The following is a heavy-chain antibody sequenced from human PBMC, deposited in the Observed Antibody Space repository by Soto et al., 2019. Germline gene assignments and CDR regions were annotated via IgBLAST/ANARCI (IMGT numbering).Heavy chain of an antibody. CDR1: GFTFSSYS. Sequence: GGSLRLSCAASGFTFSSYSMNWVRQAPGKGLEWVSSISSSSSYIYYANSVKGRFTISRDNAKNSLYLQMNSLRAEVTAVYYCARALSSLYDSSGYYDYWGQGTLVTISS. V-gene: IGHV3-21*01. D-gene: IGHD3-22*01. CDR3: ARALSSLYDSSGYYDY. J-gene: IGHJ4*02. CDR2: ISSSSSYI.